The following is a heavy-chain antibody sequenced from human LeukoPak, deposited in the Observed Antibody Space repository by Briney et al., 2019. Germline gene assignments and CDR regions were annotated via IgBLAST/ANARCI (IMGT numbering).Heavy chain of an antibody. J-gene: IGHJ5*02. D-gene: IGHD3-22*01. Sequence: ASVKVSCKASGYTFTGYYMHWVRQAPGRGLEWMGWINPNSGGTNYAQKFQGRVTMTRDTSISTAYMELSRLRSDDTAVYYCARDPNYYYDSSGYYWFDPWGQGTLVTVSS. CDR1: GYTFTGYY. CDR3: ARDPNYYYDSSGYYWFDP. CDR2: INPNSGGT. V-gene: IGHV1-2*02.